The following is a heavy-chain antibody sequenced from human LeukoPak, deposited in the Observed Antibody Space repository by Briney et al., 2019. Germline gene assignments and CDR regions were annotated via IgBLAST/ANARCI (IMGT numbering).Heavy chain of an antibody. CDR1: GFTFSNFW. Sequence: GGSLRLSCAASGFTFSNFWMTWVRQAPGKGLEWVATIEQDGSEKHYVDSVKGRFTISRDNAKNSLYLQMNSLRADDTAIYYCARDFSDSYDILTGYYGDFDYWGQGTLVTVSS. J-gene: IGHJ4*02. V-gene: IGHV3-7*01. D-gene: IGHD3-9*01. CDR3: ARDFSDSYDILTGYYGDFDY. CDR2: IEQDGSEK.